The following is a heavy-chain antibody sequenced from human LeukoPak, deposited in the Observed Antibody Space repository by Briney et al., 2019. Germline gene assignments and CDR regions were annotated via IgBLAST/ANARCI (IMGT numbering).Heavy chain of an antibody. Sequence: PGGSLRLSCAASGFTFSSYWMHWVRQAPGKGLVWVSRINSDGSSTSYADSVKGRFTISRDNAKNTLYLQMNSLRAEDTAVYYCARGSYYDSSGYSITGWFDPWGQGTLVTVSS. D-gene: IGHD3-22*01. V-gene: IGHV3-74*01. CDR1: GFTFSSYW. CDR3: ARGSYYDSSGYSITGWFDP. J-gene: IGHJ5*02. CDR2: INSDGSST.